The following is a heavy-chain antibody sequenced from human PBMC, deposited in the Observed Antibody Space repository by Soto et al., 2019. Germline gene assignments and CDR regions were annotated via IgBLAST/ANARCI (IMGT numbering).Heavy chain of an antibody. J-gene: IGHJ4*02. CDR3: ARGPDRSGFYLFDC. D-gene: IGHD3-22*01. V-gene: IGHV1-69*13. CDR2: IIPLSGTT. CDR1: GGTFSNHA. Sequence: SVKVSCKASGGTFSNHAVSWVRQAPGQGPEWMGGIIPLSGTTNYVQKFQGRVTITADESMTTAYMELSSLRYEDTAVYFCARGPDRSGFYLFDCWGQGTLVTAPQ.